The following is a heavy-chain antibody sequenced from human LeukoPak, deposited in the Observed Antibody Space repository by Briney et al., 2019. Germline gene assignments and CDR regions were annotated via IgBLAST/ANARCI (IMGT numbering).Heavy chain of an antibody. Sequence: ASVKVSCKASGYTFPSYFMHWVRQAPGQGLEWMGRINPNSGGTNYAQKFQGRVTMTRDTSISTAYMELSRLRSDDTAVYYCAREVAGTIDYWGQGTLVTVSS. CDR2: INPNSGGT. CDR1: GYTFPSYF. CDR3: AREVAGTIDY. J-gene: IGHJ4*02. V-gene: IGHV1-2*06. D-gene: IGHD1-1*01.